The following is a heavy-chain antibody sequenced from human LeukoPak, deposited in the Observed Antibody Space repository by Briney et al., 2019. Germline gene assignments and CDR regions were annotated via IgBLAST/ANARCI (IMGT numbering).Heavy chain of an antibody. Sequence: GGSLRLSCAASGFTFSSYSMNWVRQAPGKGLEWVSSISSSSSYIYYADSVKGRFTISRDNAKNSLYLQMNSLRAEDTAVYYCARDPLSGLGHQDFDYWGQGTLVTVSS. D-gene: IGHD3-10*01. J-gene: IGHJ4*02. CDR2: ISSSSSYI. CDR3: ARDPLSGLGHQDFDY. CDR1: GFTFSSYS. V-gene: IGHV3-21*01.